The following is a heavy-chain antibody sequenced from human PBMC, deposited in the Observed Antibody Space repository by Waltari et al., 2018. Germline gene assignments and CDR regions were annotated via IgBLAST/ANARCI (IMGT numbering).Heavy chain of an antibody. J-gene: IGHJ4*02. Sequence: RLPQSGTGLVQPSQAHSRTCAHSGDSVSSTRDAWTWSRETPASGLEWLGRTFYRSKWYNDYAVSVRSRISINPDTSKHQFSLQLNSVTPVDTAVYYCASEGVVGPAFAFWGQGTLFTVSS. CDR1: GDSVSSTRDA. CDR2: TFYRSKWYN. V-gene: IGHV6-1*01. D-gene: IGHD1-26*01. CDR3: ASEGVVGPAFAF.